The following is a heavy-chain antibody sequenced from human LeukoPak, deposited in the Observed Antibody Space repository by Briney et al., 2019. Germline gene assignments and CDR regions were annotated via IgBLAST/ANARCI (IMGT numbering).Heavy chain of an antibody. Sequence: ASVKVSCKASGYTFPGYYMHWVRQAPGQGLEWMGRINPNSGGTNYAQKFQGRVTMTRDTSISTAYMELSRLRSDDTAVYYCARGGYSYGLYYFDYWGQGTLVTVFS. CDR2: INPNSGGT. V-gene: IGHV1-2*06. CDR1: GYTFPGYY. D-gene: IGHD5-18*01. J-gene: IGHJ4*02. CDR3: ARGGYSYGLYYFDY.